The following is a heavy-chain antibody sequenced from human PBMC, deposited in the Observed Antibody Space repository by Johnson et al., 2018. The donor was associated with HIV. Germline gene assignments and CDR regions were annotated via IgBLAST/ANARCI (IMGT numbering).Heavy chain of an antibody. D-gene: IGHD2-21*01. Sequence: VQLVESGGGLVQPGGSLRLSCAASGFTFSSYWMHWVRQAPGKGLVWVSRINSDGSSTSYADSVKGRFTISRDNSKNTMYLQMNSLRAEDKAVYYCARGYGVVIALLDAFDIWGQGTMVTVSS. CDR3: ARGYGVVIALLDAFDI. CDR2: INSDGSST. J-gene: IGHJ3*02. CDR1: GFTFSSYW. V-gene: IGHV3-74*02.